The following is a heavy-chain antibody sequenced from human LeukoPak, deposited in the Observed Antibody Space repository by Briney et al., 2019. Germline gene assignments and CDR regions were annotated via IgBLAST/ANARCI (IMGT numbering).Heavy chain of an antibody. D-gene: IGHD1-7*01. V-gene: IGHV4-59*12. Sequence: KPSETLSLTCTVSGGSISSYYWSWIRQPPGKGLEWIGYIYYSGSTNYNPSLKSRVTISVDTSKNQFSLKLSSVTAADTAVYYCARDGPMVTGTRNWFDPWGQGTLVTVSS. CDR3: ARDGPMVTGTRNWFDP. CDR2: IYYSGST. J-gene: IGHJ5*02. CDR1: GGSISSYY.